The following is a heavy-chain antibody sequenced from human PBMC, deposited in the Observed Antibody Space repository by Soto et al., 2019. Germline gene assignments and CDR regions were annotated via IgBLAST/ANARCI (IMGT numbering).Heavy chain of an antibody. CDR2: ISYDGSNK. D-gene: IGHD4-17*01. Sequence: PGGSLRLSCAASGFTFSSYAMHWVRQAPGKGLEWVAVISYDGSNKYYADSVKGRFTISRDNSKNTLYLQMNSLRAEDTAVYYCARAPDYFTVYYGMDVWGQGTTVTVSS. CDR3: ARAPDYFTVYYGMDV. J-gene: IGHJ6*02. V-gene: IGHV3-30-3*01. CDR1: GFTFSSYA.